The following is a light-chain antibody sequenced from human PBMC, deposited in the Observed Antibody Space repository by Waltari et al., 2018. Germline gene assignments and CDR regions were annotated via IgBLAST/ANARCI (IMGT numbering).Light chain of an antibody. CDR2: DVN. CDR1: SSDVGGYNY. Sequence: QSALTQPASVSGSPGQSITIPCTGTSSDVGGYNYVTWYQQHPGKAPKVMIYDVNNRPSGVSNRFSGSKSGNTVSLTISGLQAEDEADYYCGSYTSSTTPYVFGTGTKVTVL. CDR3: GSYTSSTTPYV. V-gene: IGLV2-14*01. J-gene: IGLJ1*01.